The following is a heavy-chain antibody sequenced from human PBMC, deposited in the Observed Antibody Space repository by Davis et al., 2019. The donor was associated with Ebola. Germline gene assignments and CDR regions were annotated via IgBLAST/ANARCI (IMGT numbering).Heavy chain of an antibody. D-gene: IGHD2-2*01. Sequence: PGGSLRLSCAASGFSFRNYDMHWVRQLTGKTLEWVSAIGTAGDTYYPASVKGRFTISRENARNSLYLQMNSLRTEDTAVYYCVRPAFGSHYFDYWGQGILVTVSS. CDR1: GFSFRNYD. J-gene: IGHJ4*02. CDR2: IGTAGDT. CDR3: VRPAFGSHYFDY. V-gene: IGHV3-13*01.